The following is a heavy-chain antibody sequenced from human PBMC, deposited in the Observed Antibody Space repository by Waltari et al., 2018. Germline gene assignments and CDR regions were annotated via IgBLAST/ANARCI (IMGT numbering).Heavy chain of an antibody. CDR1: GYSISSGWY. CDR2: IYPTGST. CDR3: ARRASGSGSFYDH. V-gene: IGHV4-38-2*01. J-gene: IGHJ5*02. Sequence: QVQLQESGPGLVKPSETLSLTCGVSGYSISSGWYWGWLRQPPGNNLEWIGVIYPTGSTYYNSSLKSRVTISVDTSKNEFSLNLFSVTAADTAVYYCARRASGSGSFYDHWGPGTLVTVSS. D-gene: IGHD1-26*01.